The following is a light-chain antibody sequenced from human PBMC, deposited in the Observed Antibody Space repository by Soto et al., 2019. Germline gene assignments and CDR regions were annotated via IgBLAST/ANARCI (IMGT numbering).Light chain of an antibody. V-gene: IGLV1-51*01. CDR1: RSNIGNNY. CDR3: ETWDNILTACV. Sequence: QSVLTQPPSVSAAPGQKVTISCSGSRSNIGNNYVSWYQQLPGTAPKLLMYDNNKRLSGIPYRFSGSNSGTSATLCITGLQPGDEADYYCETWDNILTACVFGGGTKLTVL. CDR2: DNN. J-gene: IGLJ3*02.